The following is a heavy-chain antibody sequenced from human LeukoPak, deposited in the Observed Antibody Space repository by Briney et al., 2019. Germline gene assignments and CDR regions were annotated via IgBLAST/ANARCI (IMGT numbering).Heavy chain of an antibody. J-gene: IGHJ6*02. D-gene: IGHD2-8*02. CDR3: ARDTPGDYYYYGMDV. CDR1: GGSISSSSYY. Sequence: SETLSLTCTVSGGSISSSSYYWGWIRQPPGKGLEWIGSIYYSGSTYYNPSLKSRVTISVDTSKNQFSLKLSSVTAADTAVYYCARDTPGDYYYYGMDVWGQGTTVTVSS. V-gene: IGHV4-39*07. CDR2: IYYSGST.